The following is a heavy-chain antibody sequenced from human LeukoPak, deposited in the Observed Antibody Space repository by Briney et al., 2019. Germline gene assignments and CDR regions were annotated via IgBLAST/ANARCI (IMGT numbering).Heavy chain of an antibody. V-gene: IGHV3-15*01. CDR1: GLTFSNAW. Sequence: PGGSLRLSCVASGLTFSNAWMSWIRQAPGKGLQRVGHIKSKTDGGTTDYAAPVKGRFTISRDDSKNTLYLQMNSLKNEDAALYYCTALGAASEYWGQGALVTVSS. D-gene: IGHD2-15*01. CDR2: IKSKTDGGTT. J-gene: IGHJ4*02. CDR3: TALGAASEY.